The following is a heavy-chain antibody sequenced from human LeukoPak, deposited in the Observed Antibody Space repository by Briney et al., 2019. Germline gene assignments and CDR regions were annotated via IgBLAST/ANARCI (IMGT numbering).Heavy chain of an antibody. J-gene: IGHJ4*02. V-gene: IGHV3-21*01. CDR1: GFTFSSYS. Sequence: GGSLRLSCAASGFTFSSYSMNWVRQAPGKGLEWVSCIISSSSYTYYADSVKGRFTTSRDNAKKSLYLKMNSLRAEDTAVYYCGRDLRSSGYYAFDYWGQGTLVTVSS. D-gene: IGHD3-22*01. CDR3: GRDLRSSGYYAFDY. CDR2: IISSSSYT.